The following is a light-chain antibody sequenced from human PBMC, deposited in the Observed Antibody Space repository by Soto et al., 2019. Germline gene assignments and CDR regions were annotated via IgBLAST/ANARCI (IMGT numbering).Light chain of an antibody. CDR2: ATS. V-gene: IGKV1-12*02. CDR3: QQANSFPFT. CDR1: QLINNW. J-gene: IGKJ3*01. Sequence: DIQMTQSPSSVSASVGDRVTITCRASQLINNWLAWYQQKPGKAPKLLIYATSTLQSGVPSRFSGSGSGTDFTLTISSLQPEDFGTYYCQQANSFPFTFGPGTKVDIK.